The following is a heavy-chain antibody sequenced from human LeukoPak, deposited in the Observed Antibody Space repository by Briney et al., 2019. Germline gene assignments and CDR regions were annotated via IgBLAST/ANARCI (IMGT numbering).Heavy chain of an antibody. V-gene: IGHV4-34*01. CDR1: GGSFSGYY. CDR2: INHSGST. J-gene: IGHJ2*01. Sequence: PSETLSLTCAVYGGSFSGYYWSWLRQPPGKGLEWIGEINHSGSTNYNPSLKSRVTISVDTSKNQFSLKLSSVTAADTAVYYCAREHYDYVWGSYRSHWYFDLWGRGTLVTVSS. D-gene: IGHD3-16*02. CDR3: AREHYDYVWGSYRSHWYFDL.